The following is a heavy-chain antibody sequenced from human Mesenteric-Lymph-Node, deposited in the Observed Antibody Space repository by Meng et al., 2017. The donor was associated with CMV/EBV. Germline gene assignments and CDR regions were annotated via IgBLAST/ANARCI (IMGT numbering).Heavy chain of an antibody. J-gene: IGHJ4*02. D-gene: IGHD7-27*01. Sequence: SETLSLTCALSGDSLSSNSAAWDWLRHSPSSGLEWLGRTYYRYKWYNDSAVSVKSRITINPDTSKNQFSLHLHAVTPEDTAVYYCARDQTGGALFDYWGQGTLVTVSS. V-gene: IGHV6-1*01. CDR1: GDSLSSNSAA. CDR3: ARDQTGGALFDY. CDR2: TYYRYKWYN.